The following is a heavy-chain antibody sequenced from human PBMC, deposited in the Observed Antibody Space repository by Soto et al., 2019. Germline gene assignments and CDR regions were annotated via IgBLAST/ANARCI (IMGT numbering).Heavy chain of an antibody. J-gene: IGHJ4*02. CDR3: ARESEDLTSNFDY. CDR2: ISSTTNYI. Sequence: VSLRLSCAASGFTFTRYSMNWVRQAPGKGLEWASSISSTTNYIYYADSMKGRFTVSRDNAKNSVYLDMNSLSAEDTAVYYCARESEDLTSNFDYWGQGTLATVS. CDR1: GFTFTRYS. V-gene: IGHV3-21*01.